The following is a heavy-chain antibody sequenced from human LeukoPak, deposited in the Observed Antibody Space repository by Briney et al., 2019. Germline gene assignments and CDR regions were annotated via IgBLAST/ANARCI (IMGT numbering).Heavy chain of an antibody. CDR3: ARPRGSGGNMGY. Sequence: PSETLSLTCTVSGGSISSYYWTWVRQAPGKGLEWIGEIDYSGSSKCNPSLKSRLTISVDTSKNQFSLKMRSVTAADTAVYYCARPRGSGGNMGYWGRGTLVTVSS. J-gene: IGHJ4*02. V-gene: IGHV4-34*01. CDR2: IDYSGSS. D-gene: IGHD4-23*01. CDR1: GGSISSYY.